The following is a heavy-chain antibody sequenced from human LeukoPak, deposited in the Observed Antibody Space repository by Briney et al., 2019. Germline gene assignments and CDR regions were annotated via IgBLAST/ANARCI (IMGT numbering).Heavy chain of an antibody. V-gene: IGHV3-9*01. CDR1: GFTFDDYA. D-gene: IGHD3-3*01. J-gene: IGHJ4*02. Sequence: GGSLRLSCAASGFTFDDYAMHWVRQAPGKGLEWVSGISWNSGSIGYADSVKGRFTISRDNAKNSLYLQMNSLRAEDTAVYYCARERNDFWSGYSSYFDYWGQGTLVTVSS. CDR2: ISWNSGSI. CDR3: ARERNDFWSGYSSYFDY.